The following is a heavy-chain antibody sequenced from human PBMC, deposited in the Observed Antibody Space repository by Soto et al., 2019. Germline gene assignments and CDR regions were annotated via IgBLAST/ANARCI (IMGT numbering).Heavy chain of an antibody. CDR2: IYSGGRT. Sequence: PGGSLRLSCAASGFSVSSNYMSWVRQAPGKGLEWVSVIYSGGRTYYADSVKGRFTISRDNSKNTLYLQMNSLRAEDTAVYYCARETNYGSFDYWGQGTLVTVSS. D-gene: IGHD3-16*01. CDR3: ARETNYGSFDY. J-gene: IGHJ4*02. CDR1: GFSVSSNY. V-gene: IGHV3-53*01.